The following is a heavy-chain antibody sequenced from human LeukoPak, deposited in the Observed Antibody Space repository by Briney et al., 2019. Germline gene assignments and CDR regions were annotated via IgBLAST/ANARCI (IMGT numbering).Heavy chain of an antibody. V-gene: IGHV4-61*02. CDR1: GGSISSGSYY. Sequence: KPSQTLSLTCTVPGGSISSGSYYWSWIRQPAGKGLEWIGRIYTSVTTNYNPSLKSRVTISVDTSKNQFSLKLSSVTAADTAVYYCARDPLGYCSGGSCYTNWFDSWGQGTLVTVSS. CDR2: IYTSVTT. D-gene: IGHD2-15*01. J-gene: IGHJ5*01. CDR3: ARDPLGYCSGGSCYTNWFDS.